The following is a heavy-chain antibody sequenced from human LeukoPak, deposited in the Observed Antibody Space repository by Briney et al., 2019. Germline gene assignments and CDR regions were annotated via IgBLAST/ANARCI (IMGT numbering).Heavy chain of an antibody. CDR2: IYYSGST. V-gene: IGHV4-4*02. CDR3: ARDEGYRFNGSYNWFDP. D-gene: IGHD5-24*01. Sequence: GSLRLSCAASGLTFSNAWMSWVRQAPGKGLEWIGSIYYSGSTYYNPSLKSRVTLSVDSSKNQFSLRLSSVTAADTAVYYCARDEGYRFNGSYNWFDPWGQGILVTVSS. CDR1: GLTFSNAW. J-gene: IGHJ5*02.